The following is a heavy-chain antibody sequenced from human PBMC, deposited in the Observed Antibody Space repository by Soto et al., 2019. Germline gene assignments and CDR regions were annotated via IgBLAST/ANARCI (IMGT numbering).Heavy chain of an antibody. CDR2: IYYSGST. CDR1: GGSISSGGFY. Sequence: PSETLSLTCTVSGGSISSGGFYWSWIRQHPGKGLERIGYIYYSGSTYYNPSLKSRVTISVDTSKNQFSLKLSSVTAADTAVYYCARVRGSYYFDYWGQGTLVTVSS. J-gene: IGHJ4*02. CDR3: ARVRGSYYFDY. V-gene: IGHV4-31*03. D-gene: IGHD3-10*01.